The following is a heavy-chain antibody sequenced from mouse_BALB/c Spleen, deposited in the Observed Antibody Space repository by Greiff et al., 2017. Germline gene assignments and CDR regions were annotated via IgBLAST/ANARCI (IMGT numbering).Heavy chain of an antibody. CDR1: GFNIKDTY. Sequence: EVQVVESGAELVKPGASVKLSCTASGFNIKDTYMHWVKQRPEQGLEWIGRIDPANGNTKYDPKFQGKATITADTSSNTAYLQLSSLTSEDTAVYYCAREITGAMDYWGQGTSVTVSS. D-gene: IGHD2-4*01. CDR3: AREITGAMDY. V-gene: IGHV14-3*02. J-gene: IGHJ4*01. CDR2: IDPANGNT.